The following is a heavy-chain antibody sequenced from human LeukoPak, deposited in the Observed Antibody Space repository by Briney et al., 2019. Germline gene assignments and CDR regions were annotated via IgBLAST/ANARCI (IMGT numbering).Heavy chain of an antibody. CDR1: GFTFSSYG. D-gene: IGHD2-15*01. Sequence: GGSLRLSCAASGFTFSSYGRHWVRQPPGKGLEWVAVISYDGSNKYYADSVKGRFTISRDNSKNTLYLQMNSLRADDNAVYYCAKRDCSGGSCYPLDAFDIWGQGTTVTVSS. CDR3: AKRDCSGGSCYPLDAFDI. CDR2: ISYDGSNK. V-gene: IGHV3-30*18. J-gene: IGHJ3*02.